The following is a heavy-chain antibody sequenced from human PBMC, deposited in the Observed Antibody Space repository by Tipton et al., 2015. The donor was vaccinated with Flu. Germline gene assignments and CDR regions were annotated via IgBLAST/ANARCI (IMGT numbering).Heavy chain of an antibody. J-gene: IGHJ6*02. Sequence: TLSLTCTVSGGSISSGSYYWTWIRQPAGKGLEWIGRVYPSGSTNYNPSLKSRVTISVDTSENQFSLKLSSVTAADTAVYYCATSRPHRYSYGMDVWGQGATVSVSS. V-gene: IGHV4-61*02. CDR1: GGSISSGSYY. CDR3: ATSRPHRYSYGMDV. D-gene: IGHD3-10*01. CDR2: VYPSGST.